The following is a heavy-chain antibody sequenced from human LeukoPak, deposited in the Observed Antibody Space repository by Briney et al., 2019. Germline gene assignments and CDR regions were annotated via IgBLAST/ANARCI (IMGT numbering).Heavy chain of an antibody. D-gene: IGHD3-22*01. V-gene: IGHV3-21*04. CDR3: ARVPSSGYYSFDY. CDR2: ISSSSSYI. Sequence: PGGSLRLSCAASGFTFSSYSMNWVRQAPGKGLEWVSSISSSSSYIYYADSVKGRFTISRDNAKNSLYLQMNSLKIEDTAVYYCARVPSSGYYSFDYWGQGTLVTVSS. CDR1: GFTFSSYS. J-gene: IGHJ4*02.